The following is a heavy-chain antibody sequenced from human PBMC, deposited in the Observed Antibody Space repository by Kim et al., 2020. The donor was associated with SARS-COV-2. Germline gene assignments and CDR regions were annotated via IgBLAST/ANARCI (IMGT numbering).Heavy chain of an antibody. CDR3: TTDGSYYYYGMDV. D-gene: IGHD2-15*01. CDR1: GFTFSNAW. CDR2: IKSKTDGGTT. J-gene: IGHJ6*02. Sequence: GGSLRLSCAASGFTFSNAWMSWVRQAPGKGLEWVGRIKSKTDGGTTDYAAPMTGRFTISRDDSKNTLYLHMNRLKTEETAVYYCTTDGSYYYYGMDVWGQGTTVTVSS. V-gene: IGHV3-15*01.